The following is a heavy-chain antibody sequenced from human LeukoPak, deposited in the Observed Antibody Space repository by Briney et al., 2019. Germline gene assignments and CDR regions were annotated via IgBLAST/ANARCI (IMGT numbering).Heavy chain of an antibody. CDR3: ARGGEQGYYYYYMDV. CDR1: GYTFTGYY. D-gene: IGHD1/OR15-1a*01. J-gene: IGHJ6*03. CDR2: INPSGGST. Sequence: ASVKVSCKASGYTFTGYYMHWVRQAPGQGLEWMGIINPSGGSTSYAQKFQGRVTMTRDMSTSTVYMELSSLRSEDTAVYYCARGGEQGYYYYYMDVWGKGTTVTVSS. V-gene: IGHV1-46*01.